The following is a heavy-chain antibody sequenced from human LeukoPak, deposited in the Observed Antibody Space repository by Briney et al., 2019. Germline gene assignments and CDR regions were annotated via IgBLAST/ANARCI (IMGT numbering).Heavy chain of an antibody. CDR3: ARDNELYGDYWFDP. V-gene: IGHV1-69*04. Sequence: ASVKVSCKASGGTFSSYAISWVRQAPGQGLEWMGRIIPRLGIVNQAQKFQGRVTVTTDESTSTAYMELSSLRSEDTAVYYCARDNELYGDYWFDPWGQGTLVTVSS. CDR2: IIPRLGIV. J-gene: IGHJ5*02. D-gene: IGHD4-17*01. CDR1: GGTFSSYA.